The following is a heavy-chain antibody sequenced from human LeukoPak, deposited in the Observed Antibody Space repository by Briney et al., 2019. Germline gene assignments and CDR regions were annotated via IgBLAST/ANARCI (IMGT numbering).Heavy chain of an antibody. V-gene: IGHV4-39*07. CDR3: ARGRGITMVRGVIRNWLDP. CDR1: GGSINSGSYY. D-gene: IGHD3-10*01. J-gene: IGHJ5*02. CDR2: INHSGST. Sequence: SETLSLTCTVSGGSINSGSYYWSWIRQPPGKGLEWIGEINHSGSTNYNPSLKSRVTISVVTSKNQFSLKLSSVTAADTAVYYCARGRGITMVRGVIRNWLDPWGQGTLVTVSS.